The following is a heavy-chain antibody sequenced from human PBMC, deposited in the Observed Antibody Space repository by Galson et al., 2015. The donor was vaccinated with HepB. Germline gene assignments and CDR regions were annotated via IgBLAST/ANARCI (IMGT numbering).Heavy chain of an antibody. CDR2: IKTDGSDT. Sequence: LRLSCAASGFTFSSHWMHWVRQAPGKGLVWVSRIKTDGSDTYYADSVKGRFTISRDNAKNMLYLQMDSLRAEDTAMYFCARGWTSSHDIWGQGTMVTVSS. V-gene: IGHV3-74*01. CDR3: ARGWTSSHDI. D-gene: IGHD3/OR15-3a*01. J-gene: IGHJ3*02. CDR1: GFTFSSHW.